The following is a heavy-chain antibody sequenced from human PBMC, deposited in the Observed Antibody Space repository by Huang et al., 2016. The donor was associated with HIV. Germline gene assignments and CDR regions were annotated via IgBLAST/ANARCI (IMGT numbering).Heavy chain of an antibody. CDR3: AREFYYDSSGYYFDY. CDR2: IIPIFGTA. J-gene: IGHJ4*02. Sequence: QVQLVQSGAEVKKPGSSVKVSCKASGGTFSSSAINWVRQAPGQGLEWRGGIIPIFGTANYAQKFQGSATITADESTSTAYMELSSLRSEDTAVYYCAREFYYDSSGYYFDYWGQGTLVTVSS. CDR1: GGTFSSSA. V-gene: IGHV1-69*01. D-gene: IGHD3-22*01.